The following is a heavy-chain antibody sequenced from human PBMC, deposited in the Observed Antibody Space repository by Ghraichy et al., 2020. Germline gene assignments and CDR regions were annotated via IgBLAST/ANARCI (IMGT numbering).Heavy chain of an antibody. CDR3: ARTDSSGWPRLRVFDP. J-gene: IGHJ5*02. CDR2: IYYSGST. Sequence: SETLSLTCTVSGGSISSYYWSWIRQPPGKGLEWIGYIYYSGSTNYNPSLKSRVTISVDTSKNQFSLKLSSVTDADTAVYYCARTDSSGWPRLRVFDPWGQGTLVTVSS. CDR1: GGSISSYY. V-gene: IGHV4-59*01. D-gene: IGHD6-19*01.